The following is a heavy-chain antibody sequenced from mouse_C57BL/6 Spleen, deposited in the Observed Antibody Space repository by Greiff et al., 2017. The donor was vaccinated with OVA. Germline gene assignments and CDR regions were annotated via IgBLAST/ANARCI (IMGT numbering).Heavy chain of an antibody. Sequence: QVQLKESGAELVRPGASVKLSCKASGYTFTDYYINWVKQRPGQGLEWIARIYPGSGNTYYNEKFKGKATLTAEKSSSTAYMQLSSLTSEDSAVYFCARTLSGDWFAYWGQGTLVTVSA. CDR3: ARTLSGDWFAY. J-gene: IGHJ3*01. CDR2: IYPGSGNT. CDR1: GYTFTDYY. V-gene: IGHV1-76*01.